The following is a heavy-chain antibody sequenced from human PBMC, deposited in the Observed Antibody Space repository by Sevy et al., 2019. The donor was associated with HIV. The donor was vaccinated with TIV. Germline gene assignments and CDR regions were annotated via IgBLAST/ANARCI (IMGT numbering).Heavy chain of an antibody. D-gene: IGHD3-3*01. CDR2: ISGSGGST. J-gene: IGHJ6*03. CDR3: AKQNHADRSGYVTSVVRKEVYYMDV. CDR1: GFTFSSYA. V-gene: IGHV3-23*01. Sequence: GGSLRLSCAASGFTFSSYAMSWVRQAPGKGLEWVSAISGSGGSTYYADSVKGRFTISRDNSKNTLYLQMNSLRAEDTAVYYGAKQNHADRSGYVTSVVRKEVYYMDVWGKGTTVTVSS.